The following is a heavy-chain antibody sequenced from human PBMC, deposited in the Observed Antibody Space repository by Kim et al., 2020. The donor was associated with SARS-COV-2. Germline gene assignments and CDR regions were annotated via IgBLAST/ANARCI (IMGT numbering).Heavy chain of an antibody. D-gene: IGHD6-19*01. CDR1: GGSFSGYY. Sequence: SETLSLTCAVYGGSFSGYYWSWIRQPPGKGLEWIGEINHSGSTNYNPSLKSRVTISVDTSKNQFSLKLSSVTAADTAVYYCYFSDWVGMDIWGQGTTVTVSS. CDR3: YFSDWVGMDI. CDR2: INHSGST. V-gene: IGHV4-34*01. J-gene: IGHJ6*02.